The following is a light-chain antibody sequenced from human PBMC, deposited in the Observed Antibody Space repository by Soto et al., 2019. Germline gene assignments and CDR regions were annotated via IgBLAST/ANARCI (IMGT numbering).Light chain of an antibody. CDR1: SSNIGAGYD. Sequence: QSVLTQPPSVSGAPGQRVTISCTGSSSNIGAGYDVHWYQQLPGTAPKLLIYGNSNRPSGVPDRFSGSKSGTSASLAITGLQAADEADYYCQCYDSSLSGWVFGGGTKVTVL. CDR3: QCYDSSLSGWV. J-gene: IGLJ3*02. CDR2: GNS. V-gene: IGLV1-40*01.